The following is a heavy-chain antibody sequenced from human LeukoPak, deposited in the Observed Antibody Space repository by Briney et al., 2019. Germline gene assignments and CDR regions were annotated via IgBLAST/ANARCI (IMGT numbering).Heavy chain of an antibody. J-gene: IGHJ5*02. V-gene: IGHV3-15*01. CDR2: IKSKTGGGTT. CDR3: TTDKGCSSTSCYGGYNWFDP. CDR1: GFTFSNAW. Sequence: TGGSLRLSCAASGFTFSNAWMSWVRQAPGKGLEWVGRIKSKTGGGTTDYAAPVKGRFTISRDDSKNTLYLQMNSLKTEDTAVYYCTTDKGCSSTSCYGGYNWFDPWGQGTLVTVSS. D-gene: IGHD2-2*01.